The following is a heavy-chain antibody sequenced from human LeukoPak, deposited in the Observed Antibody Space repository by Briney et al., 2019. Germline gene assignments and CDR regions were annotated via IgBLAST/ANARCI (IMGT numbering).Heavy chain of an antibody. CDR2: VSGSGGST. J-gene: IGHJ4*02. D-gene: IGHD2-2*01. V-gene: IGHV3-23*01. CDR1: GFSFSGYA. Sequence: GGSLRLSCAASGFSFSGYAMSWVRQAPGKGLECVSVVSGSGGSTSYADSVKGRFTISRDNSKNTLYLQMSSLRVEDTARYYCARGKYQEYYFDYWGQGTLVTVSS. CDR3: ARGKYQEYYFDY.